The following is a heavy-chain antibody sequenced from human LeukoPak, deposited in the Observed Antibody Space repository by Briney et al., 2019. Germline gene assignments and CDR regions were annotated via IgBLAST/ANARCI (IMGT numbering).Heavy chain of an antibody. CDR3: ARMAISGMCLDF. J-gene: IGHJ4*02. V-gene: IGHV4-30-4*08. CDR2: IFYKGST. D-gene: IGHD3-10*01. CDR1: GDSISSGDHY. Sequence: PSETLSLTCNVSGDSISSGDHYWTWIRQTPGKGPQWVGHIFYKGSTYYNPSLESRLQVSIDTSKKQFSLTLSSVTAADTAVYYCARMAISGMCLDFWGQGTSVTVSS.